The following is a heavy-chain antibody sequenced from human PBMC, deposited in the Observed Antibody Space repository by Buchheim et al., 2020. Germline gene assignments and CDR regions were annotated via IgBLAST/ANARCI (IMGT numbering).Heavy chain of an antibody. J-gene: IGHJ4*02. Sequence: QVQLVESGGGVVQPGRSLRLSCAASGFTFSSYAMHWVRQAPGKGLEWVAVISYDGSNKYYADSVKGRFTITRDNSKNKLYLQMNSLRAEDTAVYYCAGDIAAAGTFLDYWGQGTL. CDR3: AGDIAAAGTFLDY. CDR2: ISYDGSNK. CDR1: GFTFSSYA. V-gene: IGHV3-30*04. D-gene: IGHD6-13*01.